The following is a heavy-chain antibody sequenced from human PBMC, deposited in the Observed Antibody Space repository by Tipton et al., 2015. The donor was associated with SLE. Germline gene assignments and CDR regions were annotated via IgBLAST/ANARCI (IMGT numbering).Heavy chain of an antibody. CDR1: GFTFSDHY. J-gene: IGHJ4*02. CDR2: IRDKTYGYTP. CDR3: VKLVRGESPGGY. Sequence: SLRLSCEASGFTFSDHYMDWVRQAPGKGLEWVAAIRDKTYGYTPEVAASVKGRFSNSRDDSKDSVFLHMNSLKIEDTALYYCVKLVRGESPGGYWGQGTLVTVSS. D-gene: IGHD1-26*01. V-gene: IGHV3-72*01.